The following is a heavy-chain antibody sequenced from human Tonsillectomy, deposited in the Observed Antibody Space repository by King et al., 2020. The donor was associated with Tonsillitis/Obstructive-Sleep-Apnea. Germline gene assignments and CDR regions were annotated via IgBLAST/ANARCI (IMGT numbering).Heavy chain of an antibody. D-gene: IGHD3-3*01. J-gene: IGHJ3*02. V-gene: IGHV4-59*01. CDR3: AREGERTIFGVVIKAFDI. Sequence: VQLQESGPGLVKPSETLSLTCTVSGGSISRYYWSWIRQPPGKGLEWIGYIYYSGSTNYNPSLKSRVTISVDTSKNQFSLKLSSVTAADTAVYYCAREGERTIFGVVIKAFDIWGQGTMVTVSS. CDR1: GGSISRYY. CDR2: IYYSGST.